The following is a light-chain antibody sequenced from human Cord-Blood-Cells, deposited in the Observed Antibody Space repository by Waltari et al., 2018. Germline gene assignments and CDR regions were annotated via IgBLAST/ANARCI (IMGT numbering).Light chain of an antibody. CDR2: EGS. V-gene: IGLV2-23*03. CDR1: SSDVGSYNL. CDR3: CSYAGSSTFVV. J-gene: IGLJ2*01. Sequence: QSALTQPASVSGSPGQSHTISCTGTSSDVGSYNLFSWYQQHPGKAPKLMIYEGSKRPSGVSNRFSGSKSGNTAARTSSGLQAEDEADYYCCSYAGSSTFVVFGGGTKLTVL.